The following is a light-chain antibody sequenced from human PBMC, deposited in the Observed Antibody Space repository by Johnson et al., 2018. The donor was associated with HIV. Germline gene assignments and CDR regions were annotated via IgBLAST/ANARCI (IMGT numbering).Light chain of an antibody. CDR2: DNN. V-gene: IGLV1-51*01. CDR1: SSNIGNNY. CDR3: GTWDSSLSAYV. Sequence: QAVLTQPPSVSAAPGQMVTISCSGSSSNIGNNYVSWYQQLPGTAPKLLIYDNNKRPSGIPDRFSGSKSGTSATLGITALQTGDEADYYCGTWDSSLSAYVFGTGTKVTVL. J-gene: IGLJ1*01.